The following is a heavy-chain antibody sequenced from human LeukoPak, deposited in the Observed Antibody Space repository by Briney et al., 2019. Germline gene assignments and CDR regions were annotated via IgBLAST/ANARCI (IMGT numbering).Heavy chain of an antibody. J-gene: IGHJ4*02. Sequence: PSETLSLTCTVFGGSISSYYWSWIRQPPGKGLELIGYIYYSGSTNYNPSLKSRVTISVDTSKNQFSLRLNSVTAADTAVYYCATTPIAVAGLFDYWGQGTLVTVSS. CDR1: GGSISSYY. D-gene: IGHD6-19*01. CDR3: ATTPIAVAGLFDY. CDR2: IYYSGST. V-gene: IGHV4-59*01.